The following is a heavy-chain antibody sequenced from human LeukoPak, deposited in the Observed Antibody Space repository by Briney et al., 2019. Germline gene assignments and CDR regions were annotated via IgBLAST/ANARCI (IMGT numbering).Heavy chain of an antibody. CDR1: GGSVSSGTYC. D-gene: IGHD3-3*01. Sequence: SETLSLTCTVSGGSVSSGTYCWNWIRQPPGKELEWIAYIYYSGITNYNPSLKSRVTISVDTSKNQFSLKLSSVTAADTAVYYCAWRSLEWLFGIDYWGQGTLVTVSS. CDR2: IYYSGIT. J-gene: IGHJ4*02. V-gene: IGHV4-61*01. CDR3: AWRSLEWLFGIDY.